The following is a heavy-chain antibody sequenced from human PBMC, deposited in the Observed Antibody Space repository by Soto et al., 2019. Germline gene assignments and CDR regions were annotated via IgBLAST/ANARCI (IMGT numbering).Heavy chain of an antibody. Sequence: ASVKVSCKASGYTFTSYDINWVRQATGQGLEWMGWMNPNSGNTGYAQKFQGRVTMTRNTSISTAYMELSSPRSEDTAVYYCARGWGTRPYYYYYMDVWGKGTTVTVSS. CDR2: MNPNSGNT. J-gene: IGHJ6*03. CDR1: GYTFTSYD. CDR3: ARGWGTRPYYYYYMDV. V-gene: IGHV1-8*01. D-gene: IGHD3-16*01.